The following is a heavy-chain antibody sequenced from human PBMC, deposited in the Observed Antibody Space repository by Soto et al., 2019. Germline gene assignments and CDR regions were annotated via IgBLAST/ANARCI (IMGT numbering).Heavy chain of an antibody. CDR1: GYSFTSYW. CDR2: IDPSDSYT. J-gene: IGHJ6*04. D-gene: IGHD3-16*01. V-gene: IGHV5-10-1*01. Sequence: PRESLKISCKGSGYSFTSYWISWVRQMPGKGLEWMGRIDPSDSYTNYSPSFQGHVTISADKSISTAYLQWSSLKASDTAMYYCARRGMAPRGDYYGMDVWRKGTTVTVSS. CDR3: ARRGMAPRGDYYGMDV.